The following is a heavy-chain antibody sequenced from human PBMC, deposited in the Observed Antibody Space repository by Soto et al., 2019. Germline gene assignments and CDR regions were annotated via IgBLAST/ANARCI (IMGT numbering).Heavy chain of an antibody. V-gene: IGHV4-59*01. CDR2: IYYSGST. CDR1: GGSISSYY. CDR3: ARGRREGRFDP. Sequence: QVQLQESDPGLVKPSETLSLTCTVSGGSISSYYWSWIRQPPGKGLEWIGYIYYSGSTNYNPSLKSRVTIAVDPSKTLFSLKLSSVTAADTAVYYCARGRREGRFDPWGQGTLVTVSS. J-gene: IGHJ5*02.